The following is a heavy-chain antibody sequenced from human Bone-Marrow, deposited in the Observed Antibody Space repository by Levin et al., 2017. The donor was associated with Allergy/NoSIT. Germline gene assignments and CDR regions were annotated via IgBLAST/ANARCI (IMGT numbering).Heavy chain of an antibody. CDR1: GFTFSSYA. CDR2: ISSNGGST. CDR3: ARVVGATLFDY. J-gene: IGHJ4*02. Sequence: GGSLRLSCAASGFTFSSYAMHWVRQAPGKGLEYVSAISSNGGSTYYANSVKGRFTISRDNSKNTLYLQMGSLRAEDMAVYYCARVVGATLFDYWGQGTLVTVSS. V-gene: IGHV3-64*01. D-gene: IGHD1-26*01.